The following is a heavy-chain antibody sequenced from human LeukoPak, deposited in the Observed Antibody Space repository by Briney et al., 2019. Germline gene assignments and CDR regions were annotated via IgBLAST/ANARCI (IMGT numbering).Heavy chain of an antibody. V-gene: IGHV3-30*02. Sequence: GGSLRLSCAASGFTFSSYGMHWVRQAPGKGLEWVAFIRYDGSNKYYADSVKGRFTISRDNSKNTLYLQMNSLRAEDTAVYYCAKAQDIVTTAYFDYWGQGTLVTVSS. CDR2: IRYDGSNK. J-gene: IGHJ4*02. CDR3: AKAQDIVTTAYFDY. D-gene: IGHD5-12*01. CDR1: GFTFSSYG.